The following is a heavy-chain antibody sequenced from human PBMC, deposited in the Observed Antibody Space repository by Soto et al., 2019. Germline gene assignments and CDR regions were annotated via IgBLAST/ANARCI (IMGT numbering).Heavy chain of an antibody. CDR3: ARGDEYSSSSWYYYYYGMDV. J-gene: IGHJ6*02. D-gene: IGHD6-6*01. CDR1: GYTFTRYY. CDR2: INPSGGST. V-gene: IGHV1-46*01. Sequence: SVKVSCKASGYTFTRYYMHWVRQATGQGLEWMGIINPSGGSTSYAQNFQGRVTMTRDTSTSTVYMELSSLRSEDTAVYYCARGDEYSSSSWYYYYYGMDVWGQGTTVTVSS.